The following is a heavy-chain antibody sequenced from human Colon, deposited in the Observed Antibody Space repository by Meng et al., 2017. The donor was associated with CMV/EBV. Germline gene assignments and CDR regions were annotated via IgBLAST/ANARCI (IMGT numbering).Heavy chain of an antibody. CDR2: IYYSGST. CDR3: ARVLLLMGPPSAVSGVDY. J-gene: IGHJ4*02. D-gene: IGHD6-19*01. Sequence: GSLRLSCTVSGGSISSYYWSWIRQPPGKGLEWIGYIYYSGSTNYNPSLKSRVTISVDTSKNQFSLKLSSVTAADTAVYYCARVLLLMGPPSAVSGVDYWGPGTLVTVSS. CDR1: GGSISSYY. V-gene: IGHV4-59*01.